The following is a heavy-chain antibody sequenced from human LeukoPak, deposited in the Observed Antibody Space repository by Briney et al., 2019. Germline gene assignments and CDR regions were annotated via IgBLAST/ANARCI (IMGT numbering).Heavy chain of an antibody. CDR1: GGSISRYY. D-gene: IGHD3-22*01. V-gene: IGHV4-59*01. CDR2: VYYSGTT. J-gene: IGHJ3*02. Sequence: PSETLSLTCTVSGGSISRYYWSWIRQPPGKGLEWIGYVYYSGTTNCNPSLKSRITISVDTSKNQFSLKLSSVTVADTAVYYCARAATMSDAFDIWGQGTMVTVSS. CDR3: ARAATMSDAFDI.